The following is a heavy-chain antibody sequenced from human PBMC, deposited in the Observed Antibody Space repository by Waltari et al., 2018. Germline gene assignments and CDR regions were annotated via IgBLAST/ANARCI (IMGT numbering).Heavy chain of an antibody. CDR2: IYPGDSDT. V-gene: IGHV5-51*01. D-gene: IGHD6-6*01. Sequence: EVQLVQSGAEVKKPGESLKISCKGSGYSFTSYWIGWVRQMPGKGLEWMGIIYPGDSDTRYSPSFQGQVTISADKSISTAYLQWSSLKASDTAMYYCARHTGYSSSSYYYYYMDVWGKGTTVTVSS. J-gene: IGHJ6*03. CDR1: GYSFTSYW. CDR3: ARHTGYSSSSYYYYYMDV.